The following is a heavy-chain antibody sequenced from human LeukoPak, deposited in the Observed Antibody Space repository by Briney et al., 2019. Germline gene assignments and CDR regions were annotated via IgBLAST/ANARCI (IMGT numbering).Heavy chain of an antibody. CDR2: IYYSGST. V-gene: IGHV4-59*01. CDR1: GGSISSYY. CDR3: ARDGVVATIWMGGFDY. D-gene: IGHD5-12*01. Sequence: PSETLSLTCTVSGGSISSYYWSWIRQPPGKGLEWIGYIYYSGSTNYNPSLKSRVTILVDTSKNQFSLKLSSVTAADTAVYYCARDGVVATIWMGGFDYWGQGTLVTVSS. J-gene: IGHJ4*02.